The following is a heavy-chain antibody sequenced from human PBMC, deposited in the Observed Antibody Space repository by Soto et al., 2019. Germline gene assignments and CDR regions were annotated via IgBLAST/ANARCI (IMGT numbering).Heavy chain of an antibody. CDR3: ARYPLRIVVVMYAFDI. CDR2: IYTSGST. CDR1: GGSISSYY. D-gene: IGHD3-22*01. Sequence: WETLSLTCTVSGGSISSYYWSWIRQPAGKGLEWIGRIYTSGSTYYNPSLKSRVTISVDTSKNQFSLKLSSVTAADTAVYYCARYPLRIVVVMYAFDIWGQGTMVTVSS. J-gene: IGHJ3*02. V-gene: IGHV4-4*07.